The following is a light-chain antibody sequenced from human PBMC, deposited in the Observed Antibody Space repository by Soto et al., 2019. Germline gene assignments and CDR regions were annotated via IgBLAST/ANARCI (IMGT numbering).Light chain of an antibody. V-gene: IGLV3-21*02. Sequence: SYDLTQPPSVSVAPGQTTRIPCGGNNIGSKSVHWYQQKPGQAPVLVVYDDSDRPSGIPERFSSSNSGNTATLTISSVEAGDEAYYYCQVWDSSSDQYVFGTGTKVTVL. CDR3: QVWDSSSDQYV. J-gene: IGLJ1*01. CDR1: NIGSKS. CDR2: DDS.